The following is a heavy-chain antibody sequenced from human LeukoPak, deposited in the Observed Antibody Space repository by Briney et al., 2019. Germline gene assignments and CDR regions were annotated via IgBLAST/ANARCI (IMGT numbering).Heavy chain of an antibody. CDR2: ISYSENT. D-gene: IGHD2-15*01. V-gene: IGHV4-39*01. J-gene: IGHJ3*02. Sequence: SETLSLTCTVSGGSIISSDYHWGWVRQPPGKGLEWIGTISYSENTDYNPSLRSRVTISVDTSNNQFSLRLGSVTAADTAVYHCARHCCSGPAKRVFDIWGQGTMVTVSS. CDR3: ARHCCSGPAKRVFDI. CDR1: GGSIISSDYH.